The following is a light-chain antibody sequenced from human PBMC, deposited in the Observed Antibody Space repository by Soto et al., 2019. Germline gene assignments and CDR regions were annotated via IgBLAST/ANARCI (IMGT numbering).Light chain of an antibody. V-gene: IGLV4-69*01. J-gene: IGLJ2*01. CDR2: VNSDGSH. CDR1: SGHSNYA. CDR3: QTWGTGMPTAI. Sequence: QSVLTQSPSASASLGASVKLTCTLSSGHSNYAIAWHQQQPEKGPRYLMKVNSDGSHDKGDGIPDRFSGSSSGAERYLTISSLQSEDEADYYCQTWGTGMPTAIFGGGTKLTVL.